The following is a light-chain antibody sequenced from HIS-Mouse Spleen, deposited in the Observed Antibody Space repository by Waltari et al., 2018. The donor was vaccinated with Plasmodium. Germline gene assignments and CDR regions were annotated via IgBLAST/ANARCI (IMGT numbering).Light chain of an antibody. V-gene: IGKV1-33*01. Sequence: DIQMPQSPSSLSASVGDRVTITCRASQDISNYLNWYQQKPGKAPKLLIYDASNLETGVPSRFSGSGSGTDFTFTISSLQPEDIATYYCQQYDNLPPLFTFGPGTKVDIK. J-gene: IGKJ3*01. CDR1: QDISNY. CDR3: QQYDNLPPLFT. CDR2: DAS.